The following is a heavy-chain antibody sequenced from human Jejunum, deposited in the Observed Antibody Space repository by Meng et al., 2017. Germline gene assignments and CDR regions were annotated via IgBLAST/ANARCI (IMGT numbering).Heavy chain of an antibody. Sequence: EVQLVESGGGLVQPGGSLRLSCVASGFTLSDHYMDWVRQAPGKGLQWVGRSRDKSNRYTTYYAASVEGRFTISRDYSKNSLDLQMNSLKTEDTAVYYCARAAPRDGFDIWGQGTMVTVSS. CDR3: ARAAPRDGFDI. V-gene: IGHV3-72*01. CDR1: GFTLSDHY. J-gene: IGHJ3*02. CDR2: SRDKSNRYTT.